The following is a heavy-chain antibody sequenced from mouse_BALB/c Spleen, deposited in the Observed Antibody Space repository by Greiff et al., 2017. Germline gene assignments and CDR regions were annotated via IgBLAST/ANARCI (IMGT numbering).Heavy chain of an antibody. CDR2: INPSTGYT. CDR1: GYTFTSYW. J-gene: IGHJ2*01. Sequence: QVHVKQSGAELAKPGASVKMSCKASGYTFTSYWMHWVKQRPGQGLEWIGYINPSTGYTEYNQKFKDKATLTADKSSSTAYMQLSSLTSEDSAVYYCARREFLDYWGQGTTLTVSS. V-gene: IGHV1-7*01. CDR3: ARREFLDY.